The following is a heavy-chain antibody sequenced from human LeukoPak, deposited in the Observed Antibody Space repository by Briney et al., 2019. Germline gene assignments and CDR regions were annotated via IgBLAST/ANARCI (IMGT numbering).Heavy chain of an antibody. CDR1: GFTFDDYA. Sequence: GGSLRLSCAAYGFTFDDYAMHWVRQAPGKGMEWVSGISWNSGSIGYADSVKGRFTISRDNAKNSLYLQMNSLRAEDTALYYCAKAGYSSGRSRFDYWGQGTLVTVSS. CDR2: ISWNSGSI. D-gene: IGHD6-19*01. J-gene: IGHJ4*02. CDR3: AKAGYSSGRSRFDY. V-gene: IGHV3-9*01.